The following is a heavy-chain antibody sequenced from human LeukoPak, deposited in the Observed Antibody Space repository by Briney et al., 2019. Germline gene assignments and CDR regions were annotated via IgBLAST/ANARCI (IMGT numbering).Heavy chain of an antibody. Sequence: PSETLSLTCTVSGGSMSTYYWTWIRQPPGKGLEWIGFIYYTGSTNYNPSLKSRVTISVDTSKNQFSLKLSSVTAADTAVYYCARAPSGVYYDAWGQGTLVTVSS. CDR2: IYYTGST. J-gene: IGHJ5*02. D-gene: IGHD1-26*01. V-gene: IGHV4-59*01. CDR3: ARAPSGVYYDA. CDR1: GGSMSTYY.